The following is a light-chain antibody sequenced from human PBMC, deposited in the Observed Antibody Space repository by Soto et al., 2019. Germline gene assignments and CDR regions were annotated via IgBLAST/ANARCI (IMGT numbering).Light chain of an antibody. V-gene: IGLV1-44*01. J-gene: IGLJ3*02. CDR2: YNN. Sequence: QSVLTQPPSASGTPGQRVTISCSGSSSNIGSNTVNWYQQLPGTAPTLLIYYNNQRPSGVPDRFSGSESGTSASLAINGLQSEDEAHYYCAAWDDSLYGWVFGGGTKVTVL. CDR3: AAWDDSLYGWV. CDR1: SSNIGSNT.